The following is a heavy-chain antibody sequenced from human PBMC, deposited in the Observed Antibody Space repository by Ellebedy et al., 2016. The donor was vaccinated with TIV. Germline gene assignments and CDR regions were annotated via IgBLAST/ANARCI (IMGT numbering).Heavy chain of an antibody. J-gene: IGHJ3*01. D-gene: IGHD3-9*01. CDR2: INSGGHS. Sequence: PGGSLRLSCSISGVSISSHFWSWIRHPAGKGLEWLGHINSGGHSQYNPSLRSRLTISVDTSTGQLSLRLRSVTAADTAVYYCARDGPILFDSFDLWGPGTVVTVSS. CDR1: GVSISSHF. V-gene: IGHV4-4*07. CDR3: ARDGPILFDSFDL.